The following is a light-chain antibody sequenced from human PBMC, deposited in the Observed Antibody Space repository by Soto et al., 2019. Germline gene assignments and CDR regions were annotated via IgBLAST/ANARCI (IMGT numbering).Light chain of an antibody. CDR2: GAS. J-gene: IGKJ2*01. Sequence: EIVMTQSPATLSVSPGERATLSCRASQSVTNNLAWYQQKPGQAPRLLIYGASTRATGIPARFSGSGSGTEFTLTISSLQSEDFAAYSCQQYNNWPQYTFGQGTKVDIK. CDR1: QSVTNN. CDR3: QQYNNWPQYT. V-gene: IGKV3-15*01.